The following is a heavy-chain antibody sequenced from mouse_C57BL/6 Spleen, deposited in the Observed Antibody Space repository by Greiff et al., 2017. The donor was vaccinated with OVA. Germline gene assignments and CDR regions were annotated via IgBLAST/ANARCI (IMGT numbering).Heavy chain of an antibody. CDR2: INPSNGGT. Sequence: QVQLQQSGTELVKPGASVKLSCKASGYTFTSYWMHWVKQRPGQGLEWIGNINPSNGGTNYNEKFKSKATLTVDKSSSTAYMQLSSLTSEDSAVYYGAREEPTYYSNDGAMDYWGQGTSVTVSS. J-gene: IGHJ4*01. CDR3: AREEPTYYSNDGAMDY. CDR1: GYTFTSYW. V-gene: IGHV1-53*01. D-gene: IGHD2-5*01.